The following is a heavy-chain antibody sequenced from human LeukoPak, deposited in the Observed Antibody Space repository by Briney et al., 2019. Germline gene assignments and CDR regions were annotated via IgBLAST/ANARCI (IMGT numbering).Heavy chain of an antibody. V-gene: IGHV3-30*01. J-gene: IGHJ4*02. D-gene: IGHD5-24*01. CDR2: ISYDGSNK. Sequence: GGSLRLSCAASGFTFSSYAMPWVRQAPGKGLEWVAVISYDGSNKYYADSVKGRFTISRDNSKNTLYLQMNSLRAEDTAVYYCARSPILDYWGQGTLVTVSS. CDR3: ARSPILDY. CDR1: GFTFSSYA.